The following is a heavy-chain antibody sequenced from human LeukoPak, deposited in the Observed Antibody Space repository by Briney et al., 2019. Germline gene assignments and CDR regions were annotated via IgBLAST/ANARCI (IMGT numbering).Heavy chain of an antibody. J-gene: IGHJ4*02. CDR2: INPSGGST. CDR3: ARENLGSGSSIDY. D-gene: IGHD3-10*01. Sequence: ASVKVSCKASGCTFTSYYMHWVGQAPGQGLEWMGIINPSGGSTSYAQKFQGRVTMTRDTSTSTVYMEPSSLRSEDTAVYYCARENLGSGSSIDYWGQGTLVTASS. V-gene: IGHV1-46*01. CDR1: GCTFTSYY.